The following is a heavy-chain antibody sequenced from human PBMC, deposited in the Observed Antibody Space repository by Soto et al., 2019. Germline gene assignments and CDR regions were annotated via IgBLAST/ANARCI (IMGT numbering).Heavy chain of an antibody. CDR3: ARGRRIGYSGSYYIWFDP. V-gene: IGHV1-8*02. D-gene: IGHD1-26*01. CDR2: MNPNSGNT. Sequence: ASVKVSCKASGYTFTSYDINWVRQATGQGLEWMGWMNPNSGNTGYAQKFQGRVTMTRNTSISTAYMELSSLRSEDTAVYYCARGRRIGYSGSYYIWFDPWGQGTLVTVSS. J-gene: IGHJ5*02. CDR1: GYTFTSYD.